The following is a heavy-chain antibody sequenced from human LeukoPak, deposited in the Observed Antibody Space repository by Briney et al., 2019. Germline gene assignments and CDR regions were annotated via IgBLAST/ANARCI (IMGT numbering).Heavy chain of an antibody. J-gene: IGHJ5*02. CDR3: ATEARGYSYGPNH. CDR1: GGSFSGYY. Sequence: SETLSLTCAVYGGSFSGYYWSWIRQPPGKGLEWIGEINHSGSTNYNPSLKSRVTISVDTSKNQFSLKLSSVTAADTAVYYCATEARGYSYGPNHWGQGTLVTVSS. CDR2: INHSGST. D-gene: IGHD5-18*01. V-gene: IGHV4-34*01.